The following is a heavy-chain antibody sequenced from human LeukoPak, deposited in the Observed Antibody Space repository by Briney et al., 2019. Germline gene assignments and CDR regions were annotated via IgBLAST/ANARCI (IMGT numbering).Heavy chain of an antibody. V-gene: IGHV3-74*01. D-gene: IGHD6-13*01. Sequence: PGGSLRLSCAASGFTFSSYWMHWVRQAPGKGLVWVSRINSDGSSTSYADSVKGRFTISRDNAKNTLYLQMNSLRAEDTAVYYCARDRREQQLLLLYYYYMDVWGKGTTVTVSS. CDR1: GFTFSSYW. CDR3: ARDRREQQLLLLYYYYMDV. CDR2: INSDGSST. J-gene: IGHJ6*03.